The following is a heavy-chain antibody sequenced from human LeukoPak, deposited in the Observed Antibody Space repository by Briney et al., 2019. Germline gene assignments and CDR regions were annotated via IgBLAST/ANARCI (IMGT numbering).Heavy chain of an antibody. CDR3: ARDRQYPYDTSSDLTLFDS. D-gene: IGHD3-22*01. V-gene: IGHV1-18*01. CDR2: ISAYNGNT. J-gene: IGHJ4*02. CDR1: GYTFTSYG. Sequence: GASVKVSCKASGYTFTSYGISWVRQAPGQGLEWMGWISAYNGNTNYARKFQDRLTLTTDTSTSTAYMYLRSLTSDDTAVYYCARDRQYPYDTSSDLTLFDSWGQGTLVTVSS.